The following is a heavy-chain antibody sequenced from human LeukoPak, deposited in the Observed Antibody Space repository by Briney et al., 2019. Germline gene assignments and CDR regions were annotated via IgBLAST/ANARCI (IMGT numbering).Heavy chain of an antibody. J-gene: IGHJ4*02. CDR2: ISYDGSNK. CDR3: AKSEVTTAYFDY. CDR1: GFTFSSYA. V-gene: IGHV3-30-3*02. D-gene: IGHD4-17*01. Sequence: GGSLRLSCAASGFTFSSYAMHWVRQAPGKGLEGVAVISYDGSNKYYADSVKGRFTISRDNSKNTLYLQMNSLRAEDTAVYYCAKSEVTTAYFDYWGQGTLVTVSS.